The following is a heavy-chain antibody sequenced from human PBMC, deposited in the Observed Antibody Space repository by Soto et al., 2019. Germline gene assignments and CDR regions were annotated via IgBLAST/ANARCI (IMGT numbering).Heavy chain of an antibody. CDR3: ARDSTYYYDSSGYYYHDY. V-gene: IGHV1-69*06. CDR2: IIPIFGTA. CDR1: GGTFSRYS. Sequence: SVKVSCKASGGTFSRYSISWVRQAPGQGLEWMGGIIPIFGTANYAQKLQGRVTITADKSTSTAYMELSSLRSEDTAVYYCARDSTYYYDSSGYYYHDYWGQGTLVTVSS. D-gene: IGHD3-22*01. J-gene: IGHJ4*02.